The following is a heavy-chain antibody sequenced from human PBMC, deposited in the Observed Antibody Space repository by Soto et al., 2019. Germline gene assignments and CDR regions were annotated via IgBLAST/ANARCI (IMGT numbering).Heavy chain of an antibody. CDR2: ISASGGST. CDR1: GFTFDSFA. J-gene: IGHJ4*02. D-gene: IGHD3-16*01. CDR3: ARGAVMPDS. V-gene: IGHV3-23*01. Sequence: PGGSLRLSCAASGFTFDSFAMTWVRQAPGKGLKWVSAISASGGSTFYADSVRGRFTISRDSSKNTLYLQMNSLRAEDTAVYYCARGAVMPDSWGQGTLVTVSS.